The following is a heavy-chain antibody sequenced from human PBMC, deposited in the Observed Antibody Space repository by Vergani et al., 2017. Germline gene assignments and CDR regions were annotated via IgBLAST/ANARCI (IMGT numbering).Heavy chain of an antibody. CDR1: GGSFSGYY. CDR2: INHSGST. CDR3: ASPTYYYGSGSPPRY. V-gene: IGHV4-34*01. J-gene: IGHJ4*02. D-gene: IGHD3-10*01. Sequence: QVQLQQWGAGLLKPSETLSLTCAVYGGSFSGYYWSWIRQPPGEGLGWVGEINHSGSTNYNQSLKSRVTVSVDTSKNQVSLTLSAVTAADPAVYDCASPTYYYGSGSPPRYWGQGTLVTVSS.